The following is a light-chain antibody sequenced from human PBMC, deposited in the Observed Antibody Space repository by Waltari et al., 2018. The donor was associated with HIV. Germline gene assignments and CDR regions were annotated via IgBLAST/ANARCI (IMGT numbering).Light chain of an antibody. CDR3: QAWDSSTVV. V-gene: IGLV3-1*01. J-gene: IGLJ2*01. Sequence: SYELTQPHSVSVSTGRTASITCSGDEPGDKYACWYHQKPGQSPVLVIYQDSKRPSGIPERFSGSTSGNTATLTITGTQAMDEADYYCQAWDSSTVVFGGGTKLSVL. CDR2: QDS. CDR1: EPGDKY.